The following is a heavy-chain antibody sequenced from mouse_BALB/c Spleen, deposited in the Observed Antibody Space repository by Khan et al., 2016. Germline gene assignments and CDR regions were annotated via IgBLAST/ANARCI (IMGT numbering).Heavy chain of an antibody. CDR3: ARAEEVRRQTEPYAMDY. D-gene: IGHD2-14*01. Sequence: EVALVESGGGLVKPGGSLKLSCAASGFTFSDYYMYWVRQTPEKRLEWVATISDGGSYTYYPDSVKGRFTISRDNAKNNLYLQLSILKSDDTAMAYCARAEEVRRQTEPYAMDYWGKGTSGTVSS. J-gene: IGHJ4*01. CDR1: GFTFSDYY. CDR2: ISDGGSYT. V-gene: IGHV5-4*02.